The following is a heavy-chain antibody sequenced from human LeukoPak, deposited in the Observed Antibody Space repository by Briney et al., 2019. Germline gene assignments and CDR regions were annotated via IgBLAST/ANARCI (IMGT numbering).Heavy chain of an antibody. Sequence: PGGSLRLSCAASGFTFSSYSMNWVRQAPGKGLEWVSSISSSSSYIYYADSEKGRFTISRDNAKNSLYLQMNSLRAEDTAVYYCARDGFGGITGTAGAFDIWGQGTMVTVSS. V-gene: IGHV3-21*01. CDR1: GFTFSSYS. CDR2: ISSSSSYI. CDR3: ARDGFGGITGTAGAFDI. D-gene: IGHD1-20*01. J-gene: IGHJ3*02.